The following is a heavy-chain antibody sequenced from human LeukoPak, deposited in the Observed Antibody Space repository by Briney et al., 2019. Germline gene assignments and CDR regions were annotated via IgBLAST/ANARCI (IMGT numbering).Heavy chain of an antibody. CDR2: INHSGST. Sequence: SETLSLTCAVYGGSFSGFYWSWIRQPPGKGLEWIGEINHSGSTNYNPSLKSRVTISVDTSKNQFSLKLSSVTAADTAVYYCARAAASDYWGQGTLVTVSS. J-gene: IGHJ4*02. V-gene: IGHV4-34*01. CDR3: ARAAASDY. D-gene: IGHD6-13*01. CDR1: GGSFSGFY.